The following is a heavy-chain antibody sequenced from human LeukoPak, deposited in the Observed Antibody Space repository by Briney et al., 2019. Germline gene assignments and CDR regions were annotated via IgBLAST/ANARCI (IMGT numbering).Heavy chain of an antibody. Sequence: GGSLRLSCAASGFTFSKYAMSWVRQAPGKGLEWVSAISGSGVSTNHADSVKGRFTVSRDNSKKTLYLQMTSLRDEDTAVYYCAKDERNWNYNLASQAYDWGQGTLVTVSS. CDR3: AKDERNWNYNLASQAYD. CDR1: GFTFSKYA. CDR2: ISGSGVST. D-gene: IGHD1-7*01. J-gene: IGHJ4*02. V-gene: IGHV3-23*01.